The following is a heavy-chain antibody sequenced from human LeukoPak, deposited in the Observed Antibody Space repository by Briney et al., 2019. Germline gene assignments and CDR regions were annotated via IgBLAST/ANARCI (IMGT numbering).Heavy chain of an antibody. CDR1: GLSLSTTGVA. CDR3: AHKGRGSGSYTM. CDR2: TYWNNDK. J-gene: IGHJ4*02. V-gene: IGHV2-5*01. Sequence: ESGPTLVKPTQTLTLTCTFSGLSLSTTGVAVAWIRQPPGKALEWLAVTYWNNDKSYSPSLKSRLTITKDTSKNQVVLIMANMDPVDTGTYYCAHKGRGSGSYTMWGRGTPVTVSS. D-gene: IGHD3-10*01.